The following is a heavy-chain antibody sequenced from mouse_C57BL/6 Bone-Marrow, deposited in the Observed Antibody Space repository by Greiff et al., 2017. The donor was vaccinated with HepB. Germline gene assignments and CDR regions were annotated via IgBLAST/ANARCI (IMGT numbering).Heavy chain of an antibody. CDR2: IYPRSGNT. Sequence: QVQLQQSGAELARPGASVKLSCKASGYTFTSYGISWVKQRTGQGLEWIGEIYPRSGNTYYNEKFKGKATLTADKSSSTAYMELRSLTSEDSAVYFCARRALLRSFAYWGQGTLVTVSA. J-gene: IGHJ3*01. D-gene: IGHD1-1*01. V-gene: IGHV1-81*01. CDR1: GYTFTSYG. CDR3: ARRALLRSFAY.